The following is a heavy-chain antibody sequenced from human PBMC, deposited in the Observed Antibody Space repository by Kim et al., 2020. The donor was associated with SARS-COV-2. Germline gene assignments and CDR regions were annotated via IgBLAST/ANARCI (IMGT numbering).Heavy chain of an antibody. V-gene: IGHV4-34*01. J-gene: IGHJ2*01. D-gene: IGHD3-22*01. CDR3: ARVLSYDSSGYSSDFFNWYFDL. CDR1: GGSFSGYY. CDR2: INHSGST. Sequence: SETLSLTCAVYGGSFSGYYWSWIRQPPGKGLEWIGEINHSGSTNYNPSLKSRVTISVDTSKNQFSLKLSSVTAADTAVYYCARVLSYDSSGYSSDFFNWYFDLWGRGTLVTVSS.